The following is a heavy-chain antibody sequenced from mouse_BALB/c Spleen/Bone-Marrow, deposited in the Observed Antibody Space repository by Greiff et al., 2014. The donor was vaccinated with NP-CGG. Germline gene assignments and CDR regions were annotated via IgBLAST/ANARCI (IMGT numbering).Heavy chain of an antibody. D-gene: IGHD4-1*01. J-gene: IGHJ4*01. CDR2: IDPANGNT. CDR3: ARWEYYAMDY. Sequence: VQLQQPGAELVKPGASVKLSCTASGFNIKDTYMHWVKQRSEQGLEWIGRIDPANGNTKYDLKFQGKATITADTSSNTAYLQLSSLTSEDTAVYYCARWEYYAMDYWGQGTSVTVSS. CDR1: GFNIKDTY. V-gene: IGHV14-3*02.